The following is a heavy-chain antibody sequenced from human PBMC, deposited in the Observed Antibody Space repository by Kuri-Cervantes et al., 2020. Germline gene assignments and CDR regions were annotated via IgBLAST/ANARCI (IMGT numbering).Heavy chain of an antibody. D-gene: IGHD4-17*01. J-gene: IGHJ4*02. CDR1: GGSISSYY. CDR3: ARTSHGDPFDH. V-gene: IGHV4-59*01. Sequence: GSLRLSCTVSGGSISSYYWSWIRQPPGKGLEWIGYIYYSGSTNYKSSLKSRVTISVDTSKNQFSLKLSSVTAADTAVYYCARTSHGDPFDHWGQGTLVTVFS. CDR2: IYYSGST.